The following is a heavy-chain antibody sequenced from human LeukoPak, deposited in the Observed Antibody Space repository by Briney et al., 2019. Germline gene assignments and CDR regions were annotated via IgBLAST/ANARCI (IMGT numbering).Heavy chain of an antibody. J-gene: IGHJ4*02. Sequence: QPGGSLRLSCAASGFTFSSYAMNWVRQAPGRGLEWVSTISGSGSGTYYADSVKGRFTISRDNSKNTLYLQMSSLRADDTAVYYCAKKLGMSVAGSPFFFDYWGQGTLVTVSS. CDR1: GFTFSSYA. CDR3: AKKLGMSVAGSPFFFDY. V-gene: IGHV3-23*01. D-gene: IGHD6-19*01. CDR2: ISGSGSGT.